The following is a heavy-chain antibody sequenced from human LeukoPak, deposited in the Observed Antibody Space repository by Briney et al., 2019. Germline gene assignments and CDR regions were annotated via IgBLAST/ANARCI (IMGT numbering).Heavy chain of an antibody. V-gene: IGHV4-59*01. J-gene: IGHJ6*02. CDR2: IYYSGST. CDR1: GGSISSYY. CDR3: ARGHLLWLGYGMDV. D-gene: IGHD3-10*01. Sequence: PSETLSLTCTVSGGSISSYYWSWIRQPPGKGLEWIGYIYYSGSTNYNPSLKSRVTISVDTSKNQFSLKLSSVTAADTAVYYCARGHLLWLGYGMDVWGQGTTVTVSS.